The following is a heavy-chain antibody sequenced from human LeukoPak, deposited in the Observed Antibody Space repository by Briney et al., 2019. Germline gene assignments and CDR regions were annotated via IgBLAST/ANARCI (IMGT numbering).Heavy chain of an antibody. CDR2: IYYSGST. J-gene: IGHJ4*02. Sequence: PSETLSLTCTVSGGSISSYYWSWIRQPPGKGLEWIGYIYYSGSTNYNPSLKSRVTISVDTSKNQFSLKLSSVTAADTAVYYCASTGYSSGWSDYWGQGTLVTVSS. CDR1: GGSISSYY. D-gene: IGHD6-19*01. CDR3: ASTGYSSGWSDY. V-gene: IGHV4-59*12.